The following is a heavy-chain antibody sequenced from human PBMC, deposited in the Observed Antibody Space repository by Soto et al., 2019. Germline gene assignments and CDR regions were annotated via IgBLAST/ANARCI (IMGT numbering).Heavy chain of an antibody. J-gene: IGHJ6*02. D-gene: IGHD5-12*01. CDR2: IIPIFGTA. V-gene: IGHV1-69*12. Sequence: QVQLVQSGAEVKKPGSSVKVSCKASGGTFSSYAISWVRQAPGQGLEWMGGIIPIFGTANYAQKFQGRVTITADESTSTAYMELRSLRSEDTAVYYCARDRRDGYNLYYYYGMDVWGQGTTVTVSS. CDR1: GGTFSSYA. CDR3: ARDRRDGYNLYYYYGMDV.